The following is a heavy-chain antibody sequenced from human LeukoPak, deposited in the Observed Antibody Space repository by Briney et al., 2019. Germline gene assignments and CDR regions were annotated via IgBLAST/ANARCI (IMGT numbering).Heavy chain of an antibody. CDR1: GGSISSGGYY. D-gene: IGHD2/OR15-2a*01. Sequence: SETLSLTCTVSGGSISSGGYYWSWIRQHPGKGLEWIGYIYYSGSTYYNPSLKSRVTISVDRSKNQFSLKLSSVTAADTAVYYCAREVSNWFDPWGQGTLVTVSS. CDR2: IYYSGST. J-gene: IGHJ5*02. CDR3: AREVSNWFDP. V-gene: IGHV4-31*03.